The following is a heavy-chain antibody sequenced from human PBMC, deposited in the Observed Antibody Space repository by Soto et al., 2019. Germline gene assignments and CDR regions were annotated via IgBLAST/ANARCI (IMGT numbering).Heavy chain of an antibody. J-gene: IGHJ6*03. CDR1: GGSFSGYY. D-gene: IGHD6-13*01. CDR3: ARGVDLNWGIAAAGTDYYYYMDV. Sequence: SETLSLTCAVYGGSFSGYYWSWIRQPPGKGLEWIGEINHSGSTNYNPSLKSRVTISVDTSKNQFSLKLSSVTAADTAVYYCARGVDLNWGIAAAGTDYYYYMDVWGKGTTVTVSS. CDR2: INHSGST. V-gene: IGHV4-34*01.